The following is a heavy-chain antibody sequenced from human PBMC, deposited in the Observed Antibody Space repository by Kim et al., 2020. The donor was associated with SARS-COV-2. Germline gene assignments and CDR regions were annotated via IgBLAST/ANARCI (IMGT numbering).Heavy chain of an antibody. V-gene: IGHV3-23*01. CDR2: ISGSGGST. CDR1: GFTFSSYA. CDR3: AKFRAYCGGDCYLQGLYYFDY. D-gene: IGHD2-21*02. Sequence: GGSLRLSCAASGFTFSSYAMSWVRQAPGKGLEWVSAISGSGGSTYYADSVKGRFTISRDNSKNTLYLQMNSLRAEDTAVYYCAKFRAYCGGDCYLQGLYYFDYWGQGTLVTVSS. J-gene: IGHJ4*02.